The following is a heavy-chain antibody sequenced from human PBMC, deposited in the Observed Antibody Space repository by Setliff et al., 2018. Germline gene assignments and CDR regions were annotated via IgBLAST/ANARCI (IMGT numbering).Heavy chain of an antibody. Sequence: GGSLRLSCRASGFTFRSYEMNWVRQAPGRRLEWLSYISSSGSAKEYADFAEGRFTISRDNARNSLYLQMNSLRAEDTAVYYCVRYSSGWFFDYWGQGTPVTVSS. CDR1: GFTFRSYE. V-gene: IGHV3-48*03. CDR2: ISSSGSAK. CDR3: VRYSSGWFFDY. J-gene: IGHJ4*02. D-gene: IGHD6-19*01.